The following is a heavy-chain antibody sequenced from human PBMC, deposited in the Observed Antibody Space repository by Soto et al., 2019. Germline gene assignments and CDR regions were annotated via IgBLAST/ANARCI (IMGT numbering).Heavy chain of an antibody. V-gene: IGHV3-33*01. Sequence: GGSLRLSCAASGFTFSSYGMHWVRQAPGKGLEWVAVIWYDGSNKYYADSVKGRFTISRDNSKNTLYLQVNSLRAEDTAVYYCARDLPGGGSSGWYVTYYGMDVWGQGTTVTVSS. CDR3: ARDLPGGGSSGWYVTYYGMDV. CDR2: IWYDGSNK. J-gene: IGHJ6*02. CDR1: GFTFSSYG. D-gene: IGHD6-19*01.